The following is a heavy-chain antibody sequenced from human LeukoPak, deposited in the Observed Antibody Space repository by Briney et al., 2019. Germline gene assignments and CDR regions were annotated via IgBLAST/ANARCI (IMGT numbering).Heavy chain of an antibody. D-gene: IGHD5-24*01. Sequence: GESLKISCKGSGYIFTTYWIGWVRQVPGKGLEWMGIIYPGDSDTTYSPSFQGHITISADKPISTAYLQWSSLKASDTAMYYCARRYGYNGGFDPWGQGTLVTVSS. CDR1: GYIFTTYW. V-gene: IGHV5-51*01. CDR2: IYPGDSDT. CDR3: ARRYGYNGGFDP. J-gene: IGHJ5*02.